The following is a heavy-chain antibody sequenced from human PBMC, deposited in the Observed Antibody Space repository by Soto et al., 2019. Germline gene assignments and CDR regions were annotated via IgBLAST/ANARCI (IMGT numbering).Heavy chain of an antibody. Sequence: QVQLQQWGAGLLKPSETLSLTCAVYDGSLSDDYYTWTRQSPGKGLEWIGEIHPSGNTYYNPSLKTRVTLSQDTSKKQFSLNLISVTAADTGEYYCSRGNDAYKGGRTWGQGTLVTVSS. CDR2: IHPSGNT. D-gene: IGHD1-1*01. CDR3: SRGNDAYKGGRT. V-gene: IGHV4-34*02. J-gene: IGHJ5*02. CDR1: DGSLSDDY.